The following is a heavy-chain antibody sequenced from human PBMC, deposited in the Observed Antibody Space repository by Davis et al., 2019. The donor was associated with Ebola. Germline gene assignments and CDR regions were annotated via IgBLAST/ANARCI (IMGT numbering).Heavy chain of an antibody. CDR3: ARDGTNYDVDY. CDR1: GFTFYRYE. Sequence: GESLKISCAASGFTFYRYEMNWVRQAPGKGLEWVAFIRSEATSQDYGKSVQGRFFISSDDSQNTLYLQMNSLRVDDTAVYFCARDGTNYDVDYWGQGTLVTVSA. V-gene: IGHV3-30*02. CDR2: IRSEATSQ. D-gene: IGHD3-22*01. J-gene: IGHJ4*02.